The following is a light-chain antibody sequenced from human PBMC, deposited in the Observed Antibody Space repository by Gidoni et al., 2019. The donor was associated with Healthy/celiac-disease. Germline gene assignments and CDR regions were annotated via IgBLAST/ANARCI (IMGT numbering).Light chain of an antibody. J-gene: IGKJ2*01. CDR3: QQYGSSLYT. CDR2: GAS. CDR1: QSVSRCY. V-gene: IGKV3-20*01. Sequence: EMVLTQAPGTLSLSPGERATCSCRASQSVSRCYLAWYQQKPGQAPRLLIYGASSRATCIPDMFSGSGSGTDFPLTIRRLSPDYFALYYFQQYGSSLYTFGQGTKLEIK.